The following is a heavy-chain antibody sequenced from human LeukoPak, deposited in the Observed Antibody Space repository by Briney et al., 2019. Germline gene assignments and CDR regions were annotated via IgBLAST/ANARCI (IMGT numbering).Heavy chain of an antibody. D-gene: IGHD6-6*01. CDR2: IYYSGST. CDR3: ARVIAARAFDY. V-gene: IGHV4-31*03. J-gene: IGHJ4*02. Sequence: SETLSLTCTVSGGSISSGGYYWSWIRQHPGKGLEWIGYIYYSGSTYYNPSLKSRVTIPVDTSKNQFSLKLSSVTAADTAVYYCARVIAARAFDYWGQGTLVTVSS. CDR1: GGSISSGGYY.